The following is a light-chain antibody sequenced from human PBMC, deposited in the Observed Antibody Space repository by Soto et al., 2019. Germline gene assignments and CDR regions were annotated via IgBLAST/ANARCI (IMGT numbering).Light chain of an antibody. CDR1: SSNIGRNS. CDR3: AAWDDSLNALL. V-gene: IGLV1-44*01. CDR2: SNY. Sequence: QPVLTQPPSASETPEQRVTISCSGSSSNIGRNSVNWYQHLPGTAPKLLIYSNYQRPSGVPDRFSGSKSGTSASLAISGLQSEDEADYYCAAWDDSLNALLFGGGTKLTVL. J-gene: IGLJ3*02.